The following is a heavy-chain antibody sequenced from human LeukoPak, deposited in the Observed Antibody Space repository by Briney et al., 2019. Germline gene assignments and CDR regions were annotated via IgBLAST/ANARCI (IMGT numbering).Heavy chain of an antibody. Sequence: SETLSLTCAVYGGSFSGYYWSWIRQPPGKGLEWIGEINHSGSTNYNPSLKSRVTISVDTSKNQFSLKLSSVTAADTAVYYCARRPRLYCSGGSCSLGFDYWGQGTLVTVSS. CDR1: GGSFSGYY. J-gene: IGHJ4*02. D-gene: IGHD2-15*01. CDR3: ARRPRLYCSGGSCSLGFDY. V-gene: IGHV4-34*01. CDR2: INHSGST.